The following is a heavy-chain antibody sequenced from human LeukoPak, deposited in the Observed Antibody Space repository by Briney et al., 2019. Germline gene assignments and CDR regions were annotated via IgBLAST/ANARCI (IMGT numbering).Heavy chain of an antibody. Sequence: SETLSLTCTVSGGSISSYYWSWIRQPPGKGLEWIGYIYYSGSTNYNPSLKSRVTISVDTSKNQFSLKLSSVTAADTAVYYCARDRSRYNSDWFDPWGQGTLVTVSS. J-gene: IGHJ5*02. CDR1: GGSISSYY. V-gene: IGHV4-59*01. CDR3: ARDRSRYNSDWFDP. D-gene: IGHD5-24*01. CDR2: IYYSGST.